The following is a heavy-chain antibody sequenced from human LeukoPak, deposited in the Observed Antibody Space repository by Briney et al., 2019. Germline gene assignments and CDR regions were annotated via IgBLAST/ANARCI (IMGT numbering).Heavy chain of an antibody. D-gene: IGHD3-16*02. CDR2: INHSGST. CDR3: ARDGGYDYVWGSYRHPYFDY. CDR1: GGSFSGYY. J-gene: IGHJ4*02. V-gene: IGHV4-34*01. Sequence: SETLSLTCAVYGGSFSGYYWSWIRQPPGKGLEWIGEINHSGSTNYNPSLKSRVTISVDTSKNQFSLKLSSVTAADTAVYYCARDGGYDYVWGSYRHPYFDYWGQGTLVTVSS.